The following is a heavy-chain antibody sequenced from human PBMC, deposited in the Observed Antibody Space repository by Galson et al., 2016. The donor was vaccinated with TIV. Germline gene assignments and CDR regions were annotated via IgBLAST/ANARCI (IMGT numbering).Heavy chain of an antibody. CDR2: IFPDDSDT. CDR3: ARHFRYSDSSGYHYFDS. CDR1: GYRFSSYW. Sequence: QSGAEVKKPGESLKISCKGSGYRFSSYWFGWVRQRPGKGLEWLGIIFPDDSDTRYSPSLEGQVTFSADKSIRTAYLQWSSLKASDTAIYYCARHFRYSDSSGYHYFDSWVQGTMVTVSS. D-gene: IGHD3-22*01. J-gene: IGHJ4*02. V-gene: IGHV5-51*01.